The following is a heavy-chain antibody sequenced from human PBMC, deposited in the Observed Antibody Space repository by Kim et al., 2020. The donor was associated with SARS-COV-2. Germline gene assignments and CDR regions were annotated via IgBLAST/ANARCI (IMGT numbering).Heavy chain of an antibody. CDR2: VSWSSNSI. V-gene: IGHV3-9*01. CDR1: GFTFDDYA. Sequence: GGSLRLSCVASGFTFDDYAMHWVRQAPGKGLEWVSGVSWSSNSIAYADSVKDRFTISRDNAKNSLFLQINSLRVDDTALYYCTKGLESSCSGGNCYRRNAFAVWGQGTMVTVSS. D-gene: IGHD2-15*01. CDR3: TKGLESSCSGGNCYRRNAFAV. J-gene: IGHJ3*01.